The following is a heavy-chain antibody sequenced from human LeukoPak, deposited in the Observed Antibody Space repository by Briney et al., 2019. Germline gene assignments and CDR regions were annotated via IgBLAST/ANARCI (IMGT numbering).Heavy chain of an antibody. Sequence: SETLSLTCTVSGGSISSSSYYWGWIRQPPGKGLEWIGSIYYSGSTYYNPSLKSRVTISVGTSKNQFSLKLSSVTAADTAVYYCARLGYSTYDSSGYAPKTSNWGQRTLVTVSS. CDR1: GGSISSSSYY. D-gene: IGHD3-22*01. CDR3: ARLGYSTYDSSGYAPKTSN. CDR2: IYYSGST. J-gene: IGHJ4*02. V-gene: IGHV4-39*07.